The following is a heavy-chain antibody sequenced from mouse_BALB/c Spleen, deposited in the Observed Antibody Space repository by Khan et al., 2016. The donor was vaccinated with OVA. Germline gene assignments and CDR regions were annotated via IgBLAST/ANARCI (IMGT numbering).Heavy chain of an antibody. CDR1: GYTFTNYG. Sequence: QIQLVQSGPELKKPGETVKISCKASGYTFTNYGMNWVKQSPGKGLKWMGWINTNTGEPTYAAEFKGRFAFSLDTSDSTTYLQINNIKNEDTATYFCARSRWLIPPMDYWGQGTSVTVSS. CDR2: INTNTGEP. V-gene: IGHV9-3*02. CDR3: ARSRWLIPPMDY. J-gene: IGHJ4*01. D-gene: IGHD2-3*01.